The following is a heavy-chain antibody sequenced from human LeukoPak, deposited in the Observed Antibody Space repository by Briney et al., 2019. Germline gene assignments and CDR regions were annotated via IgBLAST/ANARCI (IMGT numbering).Heavy chain of an antibody. V-gene: IGHV3-11*01. D-gene: IGHD3-10*01. CDR2: ISSSGSTI. Sequence: GGSLRLSCAASGFTFSSYAMSWIRQAPGNGLEWVSYISSSGSTIYYADSVKGRFTISRDNAKNSLYLQMNSLRAEDTAVYYCARDKHYGSAIDYWGQGTLVTVSS. CDR3: ARDKHYGSAIDY. J-gene: IGHJ4*02. CDR1: GFTFSSYA.